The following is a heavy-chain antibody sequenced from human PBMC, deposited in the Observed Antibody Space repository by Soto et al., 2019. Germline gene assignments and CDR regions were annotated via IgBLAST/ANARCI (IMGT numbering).Heavy chain of an antibody. V-gene: IGHV1-18*01. D-gene: IGHD2-2*01. CDR2: ISAYNGNT. J-gene: IGHJ3*02. Sequence: GASVKVSCKASGYTFTSYGISWVRQAPGQGLEWMGWISAYNGNTNYAQKLQGRVTMTTDTSTSTAYMELRSLRSDDTAVYYCARDLDDIVVVPAALVAFDIWGQGTMVTVS. CDR3: ARDLDDIVVVPAALVAFDI. CDR1: GYTFTSYG.